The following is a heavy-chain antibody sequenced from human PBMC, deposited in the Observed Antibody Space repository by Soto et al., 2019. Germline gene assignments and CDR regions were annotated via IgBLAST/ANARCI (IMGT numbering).Heavy chain of an antibody. CDR2: INANSGGT. CDR3: ARPSRPNDSDNSGSAFDI. Sequence: QVQLVQSGAEVKKPGASVKVSCKASGFSFTGYYIHWVRQAPGQGLEWMGWINANSGGTNYAQKFQGGVTMTRDTSISTAYMELSSLRSDDTAVYYCARPSRPNDSDNSGSAFDIWGQGTMVTVSS. V-gene: IGHV1-2*02. D-gene: IGHD3-22*01. J-gene: IGHJ3*02. CDR1: GFSFTGYY.